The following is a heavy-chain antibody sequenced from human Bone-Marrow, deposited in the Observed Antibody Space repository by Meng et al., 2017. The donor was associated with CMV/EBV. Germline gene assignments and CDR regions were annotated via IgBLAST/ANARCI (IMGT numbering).Heavy chain of an antibody. CDR1: GGSISSYY. CDR2: IYYSGST. Sequence: SETLSLTCTVSGGSISSYYWSWIRQPPGKGLEWIGYIYYSGSTNYNPSLKSRVTISVDTSKNQFSLKLSSVTAADTAVYYCARAPYCTSTSCRSDYFDYWAQGTLVTVSS. V-gene: IGHV4-59*01. J-gene: IGHJ4*02. CDR3: ARAPYCTSTSCRSDYFDY. D-gene: IGHD2-2*01.